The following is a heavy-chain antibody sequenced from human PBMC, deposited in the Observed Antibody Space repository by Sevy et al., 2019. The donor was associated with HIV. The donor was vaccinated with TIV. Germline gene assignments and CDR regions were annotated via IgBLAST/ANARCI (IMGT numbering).Heavy chain of an antibody. CDR3: ARHVYCSGGSCYSDY. Sequence: GESLKISCKGSGYSFTSYWIGWVRQMPGKGLEWMGIIYPGDSDTRYSPSFQGQVTIPADKSISTAYLQWSSLKASDTAMYDCARHVYCSGGSCYSDYWGQGTLVTVSS. CDR2: IYPGDSDT. V-gene: IGHV5-51*01. D-gene: IGHD2-15*01. CDR1: GYSFTSYW. J-gene: IGHJ4*02.